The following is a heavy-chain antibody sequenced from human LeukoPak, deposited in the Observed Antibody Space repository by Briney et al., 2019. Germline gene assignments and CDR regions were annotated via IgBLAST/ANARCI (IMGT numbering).Heavy chain of an antibody. CDR3: TTGRDY. CDR2: IKSKAHGGTK. Sequence: GGSLRLSCAVSGFTFSNAWMTWVRQAPGKGLEWVGRIKSKAHGGTKDYAAPVKGRFTISGDDTENTVFLQMNSLKIEDTAVYYCTTGRDYWGQGTLVTVSS. CDR1: GFTFSNAW. V-gene: IGHV3-15*01. J-gene: IGHJ4*02.